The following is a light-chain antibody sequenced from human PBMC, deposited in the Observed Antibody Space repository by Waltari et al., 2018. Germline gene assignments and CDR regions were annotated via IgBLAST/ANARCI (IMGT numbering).Light chain of an antibody. J-gene: IGKJ3*01. V-gene: IGKV3-20*01. Sequence: EIVLTQSPGTLSLSPGARATLSCRSSQSVSSNYLAWYQQQPAQAPRLLIYDASSRDTGIPDRFRGSGSETDFTLTISRLGPEDCAVYFCQQYGSSDTFGPGTKVHI. CDR1: QSVSSNY. CDR2: DAS. CDR3: QQYGSSDT.